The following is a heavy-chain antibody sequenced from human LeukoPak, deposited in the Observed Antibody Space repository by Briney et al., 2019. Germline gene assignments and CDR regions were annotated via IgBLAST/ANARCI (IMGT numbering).Heavy chain of an antibody. CDR1: GGSISSYY. CDR3: ARGGYYGSGNDFRFDP. CDR2: IYYSGST. V-gene: IGHV4-59*01. J-gene: IGHJ5*02. Sequence: PSETLSLTCTVSGGSISSYYWSWIRQPPGKGLEWVGYIYYSGSTNYKPFLKSRVTISVDTSKNQFSLKLSSVTAADTAVYYCARGGYYGSGNDFRFDPWGQGTLVTVSS. D-gene: IGHD3-10*01.